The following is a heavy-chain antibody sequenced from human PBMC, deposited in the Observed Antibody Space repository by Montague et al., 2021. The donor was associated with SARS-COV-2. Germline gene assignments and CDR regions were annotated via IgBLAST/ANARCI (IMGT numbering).Heavy chain of an antibody. V-gene: IGHV1-24*01. D-gene: IGHD1-26*01. J-gene: IGHJ6*02. CDR1: GYTLTELS. CDR2: FDPEDGET. CDR3: AADMGMTSSGSYWGSMDV. Sequence: SVKVSCKVSGYTLTELSMHWVRQAPGKGLEWMGGFDPEDGETIYAQKFQGRVTMTEDTSTDTAYMELSSLRSEDTAVYYCAADMGMTSSGSYWGSMDVWGQGTTVTVSS.